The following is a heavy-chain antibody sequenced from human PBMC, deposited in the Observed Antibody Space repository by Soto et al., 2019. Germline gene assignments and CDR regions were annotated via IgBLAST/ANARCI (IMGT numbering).Heavy chain of an antibody. V-gene: IGHV3-23*01. CDR1: GFTFSSYA. CDR2: ISGSGGST. Sequence: PGGSLRLSCAASGFTFSSYAMSWVRQAPGKGLEWVSAISGSGGSTYYADSVKGRFTISRDNSKNTLYLQMNSLRAEDTAVYYCANLNRPVYYFDYWGQGTLVTVSS. CDR3: ANLNRPVYYFDY. J-gene: IGHJ4*02.